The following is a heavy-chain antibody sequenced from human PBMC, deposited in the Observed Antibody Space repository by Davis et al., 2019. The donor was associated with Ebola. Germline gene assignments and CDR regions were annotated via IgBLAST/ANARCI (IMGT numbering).Heavy chain of an antibody. CDR2: ISGSGGST. Sequence: GESLKISCAASGFTFGSYAMSWVRKAPGKGLEWVSSISGSGGSTYSADSVKGRFTISRDNSQNTLYMQMNSLRAEDTAVYYCAKPPNNIVGAIYYFDYWGQGTLVTVSS. CDR3: AKPPNNIVGAIYYFDY. V-gene: IGHV3-23*01. D-gene: IGHD1-26*01. J-gene: IGHJ4*02. CDR1: GFTFGSYA.